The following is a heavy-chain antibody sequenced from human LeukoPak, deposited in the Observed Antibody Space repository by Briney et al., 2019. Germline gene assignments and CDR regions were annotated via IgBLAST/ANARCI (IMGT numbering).Heavy chain of an antibody. V-gene: IGHV1-18*01. J-gene: IGHJ4*02. D-gene: IGHD3-9*01. CDR1: GYTFTSYG. CDR2: ISAYNGNT. Sequence: ASVKVSCKASGYTFTSYGISWVRQAPGQGLEWMGWISAYNGNTNYAQKLQGRVTMTTDTSTSTAYMELRSLRSDDTAVYYCARDYYDILTGYTYGDYFDYWGQGTLVTVSS. CDR3: ARDYYDILTGYTYGDYFDY.